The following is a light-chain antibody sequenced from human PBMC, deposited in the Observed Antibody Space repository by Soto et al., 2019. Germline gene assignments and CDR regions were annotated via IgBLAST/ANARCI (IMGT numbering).Light chain of an antibody. CDR3: SSYTSSSTL. CDR2: AVT. Sequence: QSALTQPASVSGSPGQSITISCTGTSSDVGGYNYVSWYQQRPGKAPKLMIYAVTDRPSGVSSRFSGSKSGNTASLTISGLLAEDEADYYCSSYTSSSTLFGPGTKVTVL. CDR1: SSDVGGYNY. V-gene: IGLV2-14*01. J-gene: IGLJ1*01.